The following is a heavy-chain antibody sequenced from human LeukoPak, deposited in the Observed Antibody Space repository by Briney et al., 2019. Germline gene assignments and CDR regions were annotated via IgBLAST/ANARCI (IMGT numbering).Heavy chain of an antibody. V-gene: IGHV1-46*01. CDR1: GYTFTSYY. D-gene: IGHD6-6*01. J-gene: IGHJ4*02. CDR2: INPSGGSI. CDR3: AARGASSSSLRPLDY. Sequence: GASVKVSCKASGYTFTSYYMHWVRQAPGQGLEWMGIINPSGGSISYAQKFQGRVTMIRNTSISTAYMELSTLRSEDTAVYYCAARGASSSSLRPLDYWGQGTLVTVSS.